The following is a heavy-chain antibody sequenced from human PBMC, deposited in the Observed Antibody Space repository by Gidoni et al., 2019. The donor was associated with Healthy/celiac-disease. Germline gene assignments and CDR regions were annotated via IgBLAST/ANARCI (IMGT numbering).Heavy chain of an antibody. CDR2: CSSSSSYN. CDR1: GFTFSEYY. Sequence: QVQLVEAGGGLFKPGGSLKLPCAASGFTFSEYYMSWGRQAPGKGLEWVTYCSSSSSYNNYAESVKGRFNIYRDNAKNSLYLQMNSLRAEDTAVYYCARDPNSQYYFDYWGQGTLVTVSS. D-gene: IGHD4-4*01. V-gene: IGHV3-11*06. CDR3: ARDPNSQYYFDY. J-gene: IGHJ4*02.